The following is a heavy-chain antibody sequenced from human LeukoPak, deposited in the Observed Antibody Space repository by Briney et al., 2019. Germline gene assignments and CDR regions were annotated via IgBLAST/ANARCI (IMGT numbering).Heavy chain of an antibody. CDR1: GFTFSSYS. CDR3: ARDPMITFGVYYFDY. Sequence: PGGSLRLSCAASGFTFSSYSMNWVRQAPGKGLEWVSSISSSSSYIYYADSVKGRFTISRDNAKNSLYLQMNSLRAEDTAVYYCARDPMITFGVYYFDYWGQGTRVTVSS. J-gene: IGHJ4*02. D-gene: IGHD3-16*01. CDR2: ISSSSSYI. V-gene: IGHV3-21*01.